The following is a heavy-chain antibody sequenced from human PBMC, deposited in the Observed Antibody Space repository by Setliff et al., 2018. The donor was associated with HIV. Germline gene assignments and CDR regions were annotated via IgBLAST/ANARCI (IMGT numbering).Heavy chain of an antibody. D-gene: IGHD4-17*01. J-gene: IGHJ3*02. CDR1: GYSISSGYY. CDR3: ARGTTLNVVPDAFDI. Sequence: ETLSLTCTVTGYSISSGYYWAWIRQPPGKGLEWIGYIYHAGNTYYNPSLKSRVTISVDTSKNRISLRLNSLTAADTAVYYCARGTTLNVVPDAFDIWGQGTMVTVS. V-gene: IGHV4-38-2*02. CDR2: IYHAGNT.